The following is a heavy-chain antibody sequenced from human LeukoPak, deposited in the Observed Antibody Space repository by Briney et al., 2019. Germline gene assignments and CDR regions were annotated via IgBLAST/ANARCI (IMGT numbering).Heavy chain of an antibody. Sequence: GGSLRLSCAGPGFMFHDYAIHWVRQAPGKGLEWVSLISGDGGSTFYADSLKGRVTVSRDNARNSLFLQMMSLRAEDTAVYYCARDYLGFGESGFDYWGQGTQVIVSS. J-gene: IGHJ4*02. CDR3: ARDYLGFGESGFDY. CDR2: ISGDGGST. D-gene: IGHD3-10*01. V-gene: IGHV3-43*02. CDR1: GFMFHDYA.